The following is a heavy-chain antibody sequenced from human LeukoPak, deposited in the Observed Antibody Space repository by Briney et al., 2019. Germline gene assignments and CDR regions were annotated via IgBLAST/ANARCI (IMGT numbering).Heavy chain of an antibody. D-gene: IGHD4-23*01. CDR3: ARDTTVDGAFDI. Sequence: GGSLRLSCAASGFTFSDYYMSWIRQAPGKGLEWVSVIYSGGSTYYADSVKGRFTISRDNSKNTLYLQMNSLRAEDTAVYYCARDTTVDGAFDIWGQGTMVTVSS. CDR1: GFTFSDYY. CDR2: IYSGGST. V-gene: IGHV3-66*01. J-gene: IGHJ3*02.